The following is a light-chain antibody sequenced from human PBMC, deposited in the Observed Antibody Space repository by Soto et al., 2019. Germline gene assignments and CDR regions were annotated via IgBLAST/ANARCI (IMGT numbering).Light chain of an antibody. CDR3: QHYYSYPLFT. J-gene: IGKJ3*01. CDR2: AAA. CDR1: QGISSY. Sequence: AIRMTQSPSSLSASTGDRVTITCRASQGISSYLAWYQQKPGKAPKLLIYAAATLQSGVPSRFSGSGSGTDYTLTVSCMQSEDFATYYCQHYYSYPLFTFGPGTKVDI. V-gene: IGKV1-8*01.